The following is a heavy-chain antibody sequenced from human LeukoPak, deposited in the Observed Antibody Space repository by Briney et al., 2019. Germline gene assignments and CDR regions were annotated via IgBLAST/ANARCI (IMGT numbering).Heavy chain of an antibody. D-gene: IGHD3-22*01. Sequence: GGSLRLSCAASGFTFSDYYTSWIRQAPGKGLEWVSYISSSGSTIYYADSVKGRFTISRDNAKNSLYLQMNSLRAEDTAVYYCARDDSSGYTLYWGQGTLVTVSS. CDR3: ARDDSSGYTLY. J-gene: IGHJ4*02. CDR1: GFTFSDYY. V-gene: IGHV3-11*01. CDR2: ISSSGSTI.